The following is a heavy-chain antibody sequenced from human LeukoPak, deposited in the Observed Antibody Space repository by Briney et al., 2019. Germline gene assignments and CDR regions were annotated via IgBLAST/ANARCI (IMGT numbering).Heavy chain of an antibody. CDR2: IYYSGTT. D-gene: IGHD3-22*01. V-gene: IGHV4-59*08. Sequence: SETLSLTCSVSGASISSNYWTWIRQPPGKGLEWIGNIYYSGTTNYNPSLKSRVTISVDTSKSQFSLKLSFVTAADTAVYYCARHGLNHYDSSGFGYWGQGTLVTVSS. CDR3: ARHGLNHYDSSGFGY. CDR1: GASISSNY. J-gene: IGHJ4*02.